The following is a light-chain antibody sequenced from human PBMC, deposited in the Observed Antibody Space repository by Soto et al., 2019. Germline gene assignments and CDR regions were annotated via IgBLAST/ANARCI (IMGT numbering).Light chain of an antibody. CDR1: QNVNNW. J-gene: IGKJ2*01. CDR3: QQYYSYNT. CDR2: DAS. V-gene: IGKV1-5*01. Sequence: DIQMTQFPSALSASVGDRVTITCRASQNVNNWLAWYQHKPGKAPQLLIYDASVLETGVPSRFSGSGSGTEFTLAISGLQSDDFATYYCQQYYSYNTFGQGTKVDIK.